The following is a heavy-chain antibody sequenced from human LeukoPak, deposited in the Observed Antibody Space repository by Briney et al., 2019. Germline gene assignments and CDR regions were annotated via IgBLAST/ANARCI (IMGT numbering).Heavy chain of an antibody. D-gene: IGHD3-10*01. CDR1: GYTFTSYD. CDR3: ARELPRSYGSGSYYSDY. V-gene: IGHV1-8*01. Sequence: ASVKVSCKASGYTFTSYDINWVRQATGQGLEWMGWMNPNSGNTGYAQKFQGRVTMTRNTSISTAYMELSSLRSEDTAVYYCARELPRSYGSGSYYSDYWGQGTLVTVSS. CDR2: MNPNSGNT. J-gene: IGHJ4*02.